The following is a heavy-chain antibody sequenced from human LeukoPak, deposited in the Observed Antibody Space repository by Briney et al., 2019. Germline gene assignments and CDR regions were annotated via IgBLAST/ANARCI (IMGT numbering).Heavy chain of an antibody. D-gene: IGHD1-26*01. CDR2: IYHSGST. CDR1: GGSISSYY. Sequence: KPSETLSLTCTVSGGSISSYYWSWIRQPPGKGVEWIGSIYHSGSTYYNPSLKSRVTISVDTSKNQFSLKLSSVTAADTAVYYCARDLVGPLWDYMDDWGKGTTVTVSS. V-gene: IGHV4-38-2*02. CDR3: ARDLVGPLWDYMDD. J-gene: IGHJ6*03.